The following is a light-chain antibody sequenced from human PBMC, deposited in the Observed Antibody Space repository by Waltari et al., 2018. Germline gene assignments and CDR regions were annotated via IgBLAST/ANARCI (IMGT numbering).Light chain of an antibody. CDR1: QSVSSY. Sequence: EIVLTQSPATLSLSPGERATLSCRASQSVSSYLAWYQERPGQAPRLLIYDTPNRATGLPARFSGSGSGTDFTLTISSLEPQDFAIYYCQQYYSSPPTFGQGTKVEVK. V-gene: IGKV3-11*01. CDR3: QQYYSSPPT. CDR2: DTP. J-gene: IGKJ1*01.